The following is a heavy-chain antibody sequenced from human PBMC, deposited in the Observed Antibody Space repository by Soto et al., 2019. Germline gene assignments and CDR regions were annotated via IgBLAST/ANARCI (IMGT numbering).Heavy chain of an antibody. Sequence: QPGGSLRLSCAASGCAFSGFEMNWGRQAPGKGLEWVSYISSGASNMYYADSVKGRFTISRDNAQSSLYLQMNSLRVDDTAVYYCAREHGGATNYAFWGGNYGIDVWGQGTTVTVSS. CDR3: AREHGGATNYAFWGGNYGIDV. D-gene: IGHD3-3*01. V-gene: IGHV3-48*03. CDR2: ISSGASNM. CDR1: GCAFSGFE. J-gene: IGHJ6*02.